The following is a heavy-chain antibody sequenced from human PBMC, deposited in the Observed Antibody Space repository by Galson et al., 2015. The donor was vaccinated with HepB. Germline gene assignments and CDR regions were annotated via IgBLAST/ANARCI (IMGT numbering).Heavy chain of an antibody. J-gene: IGHJ4*02. Sequence: SLRLSCAASGFTFSSYAMSWVRQAPGKGLEWVSAISGSGGSTYYADSVKGRFTISRDNSKNTLYLQMNSLRAEDTAVYYCASSYSSSWYGFDYWGQGTLVTVSS. CDR3: ASSYSSSWYGFDY. V-gene: IGHV3-23*01. CDR1: GFTFSSYA. CDR2: ISGSGGST. D-gene: IGHD6-13*01.